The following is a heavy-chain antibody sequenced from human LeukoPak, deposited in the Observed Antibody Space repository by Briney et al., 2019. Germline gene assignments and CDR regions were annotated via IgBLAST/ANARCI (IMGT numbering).Heavy chain of an antibody. D-gene: IGHD3-22*01. CDR1: GGSVSSGSYY. J-gene: IGHJ4*02. CDR3: ARDPSGYFNY. CDR2: VYNSGST. Sequence: SETLSLTCTVSGGSVSSGSYYWSWIRQPPGKGLEWIGYVYNSGSTNYSPSLKSRVTISGDTSENQFSLTLGSVTTADTAKYYCARDPSGYFNYWGPGILVTVSS. V-gene: IGHV4-61*01.